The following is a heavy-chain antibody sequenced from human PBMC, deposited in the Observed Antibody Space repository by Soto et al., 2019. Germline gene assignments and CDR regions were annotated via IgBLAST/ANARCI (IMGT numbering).Heavy chain of an antibody. CDR1: GYTFTSYG. Sequence: ASVKVSCKASGYTFTSYGISWVRQAPGQGLEWMGWISAYNGNTNYAQELQGRVTMTTDTSTSTAYMELRSLRSDDTAVYYCASNIVVVVAATTYYYYGMDVWGQGTTVTVSS. CDR3: ASNIVVVVAATTYYYYGMDV. V-gene: IGHV1-18*01. CDR2: ISAYNGNT. D-gene: IGHD2-15*01. J-gene: IGHJ6*02.